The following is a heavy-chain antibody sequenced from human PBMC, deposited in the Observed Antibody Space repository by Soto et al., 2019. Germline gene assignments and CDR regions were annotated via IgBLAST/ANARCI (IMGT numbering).Heavy chain of an antibody. V-gene: IGHV1-18*01. Sequence: ASVKVSCKASGYTFTSYGFSWVRQAPGQGLEWMGWISAYNGDTNYPQKFQARVTMTTDTSTGTAYLDLRSLRSDDTAVYYCARSSGTYPPSRYYYGLDVWGQGTTVTVSS. CDR1: GYTFTSYG. J-gene: IGHJ6*02. CDR3: ARSSGTYPPSRYYYGLDV. CDR2: ISAYNGDT. D-gene: IGHD1-26*01.